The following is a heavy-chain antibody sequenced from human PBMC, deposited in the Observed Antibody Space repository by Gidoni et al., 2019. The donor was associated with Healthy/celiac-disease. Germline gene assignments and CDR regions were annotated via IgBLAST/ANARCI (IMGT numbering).Heavy chain of an antibody. Sequence: QLQLQESGPGLVKPSETLSLTCTVSGCSISSSSYYWGWIRQPPGKGLEWIGSIYYSGSTYYNPSLKSRVTISVDTSKNQFSLKLSSVTAADTAVYYCARQARYYDSSGDDAFDIWGQGTMVTVSS. J-gene: IGHJ3*02. CDR1: GCSISSSSYY. CDR2: IYYSGST. D-gene: IGHD3-22*01. CDR3: ARQARYYDSSGDDAFDI. V-gene: IGHV4-39*01.